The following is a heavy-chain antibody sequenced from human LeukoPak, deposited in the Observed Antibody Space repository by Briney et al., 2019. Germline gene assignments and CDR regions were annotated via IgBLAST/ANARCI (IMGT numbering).Heavy chain of an antibody. CDR3: ATHYYDSSGDPTNFDY. J-gene: IGHJ4*02. CDR2: ISGDGGST. V-gene: IGHV3-43*02. CDR1: GFTFDDYA. D-gene: IGHD3-22*01. Sequence: GGSLRLSCAASGFTFDDYAMHWIRQAPGKGLEWVSLISGDGGSTYYADSVKGRFTISRDNSKNSLYLQMNSLRTEDTALYYCATHYYDSSGDPTNFDYWGQGTLVTVSS.